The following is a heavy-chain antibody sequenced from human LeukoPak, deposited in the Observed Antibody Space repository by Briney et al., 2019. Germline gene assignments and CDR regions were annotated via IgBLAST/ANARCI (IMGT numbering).Heavy chain of an antibody. CDR1: GVPFRGSA. V-gene: IGHV3-73*01. D-gene: IGHD5-24*01. CDR2: IRSKANSYAT. Sequence: GSLRLSCAASGVPFRGSAMHWVRQASGKGVGWVGRIRSKANSYATAYAASVKGRFTISRDDSKNTAYLQMNSLKTEDTAVYYCTRHLRRDGYNFDYWGQGTLVTVSS. CDR3: TRHLRRDGYNFDY. J-gene: IGHJ4*02.